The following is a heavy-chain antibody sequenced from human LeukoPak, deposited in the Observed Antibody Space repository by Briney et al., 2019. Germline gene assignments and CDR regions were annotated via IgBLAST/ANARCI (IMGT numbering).Heavy chain of an antibody. CDR3: ARDRVVGATTGGFDY. V-gene: IGHV3-20*04. CDR1: GFTFDDYG. J-gene: IGHJ4*02. Sequence: GGSLRLSCAASGFTFDDYGMSWVRQAPGKGLGWVSGINWNGGSTGYADSVKGRFTISRDNAKNSLYLQMNSLRAEDTALYYCARDRVVGATTGGFDYWGQGTLVTVSS. CDR2: INWNGGST. D-gene: IGHD1-26*01.